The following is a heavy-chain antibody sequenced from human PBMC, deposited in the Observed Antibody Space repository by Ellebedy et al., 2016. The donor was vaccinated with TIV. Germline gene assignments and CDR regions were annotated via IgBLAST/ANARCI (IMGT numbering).Heavy chain of an antibody. CDR1: GFTFSSHW. J-gene: IGHJ4*02. D-gene: IGHD3-10*01. Sequence: GESLKISCAASGFTFSSHWMSWVRQTQGKGLEWVAYIKQDGSEKYYVDSVKGRFTISRDNAKNSLYLQMNSLRAEDTAVYYCARGRSFNWGQGTLVTVSS. CDR2: IKQDGSEK. V-gene: IGHV3-7*03. CDR3: ARGRSFN.